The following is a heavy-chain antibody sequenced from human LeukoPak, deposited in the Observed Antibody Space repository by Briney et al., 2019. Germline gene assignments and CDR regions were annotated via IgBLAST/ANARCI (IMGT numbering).Heavy chain of an antibody. CDR1: GGSFSDYF. CDR3: GGKGRNCSWGCSGDPFDM. D-gene: IGHD2-15*01. J-gene: IGHJ3*02. CDR2: INHRGTTT. V-gene: IGHV4-34*01. Sequence: SETLSLTCAVYGGSFSDYFWSWIRQSPGKGLEWIGEINHRGTTTNYNPSLKSRVSISVDTSKAQFSLKLTSVTAADSTLYCWGGKGRNCSWGCSGDPFDMGGQGTMVTVSA.